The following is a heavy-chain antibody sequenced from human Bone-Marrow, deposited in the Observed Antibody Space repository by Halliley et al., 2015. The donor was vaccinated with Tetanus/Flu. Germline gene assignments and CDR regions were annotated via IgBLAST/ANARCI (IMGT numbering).Heavy chain of an antibody. Sequence: GLVKPSETLTLTCTVSGGSINDYYWSWIRQSPGKGLEWIGYIHNSGDTNYNPSLKSRVTMSVDSSKNQFSLSLTSVTAADTAVYFCANLGGEQWGVYLYYWGPGNLVVVSP. V-gene: IGHV4-4*08. D-gene: IGHD3-10*01. CDR1: GGSINDYY. CDR3: ANLGGEQWGVYLYY. J-gene: IGHJ4*02. CDR2: IHNSGDT.